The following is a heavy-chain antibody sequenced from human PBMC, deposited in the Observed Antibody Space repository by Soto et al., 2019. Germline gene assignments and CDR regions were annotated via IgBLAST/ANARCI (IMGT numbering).Heavy chain of an antibody. CDR2: INPYKGNT. V-gene: IGHV1-18*01. J-gene: IGHJ4*02. CDR1: GYTFTSYA. D-gene: IGHD5-18*01. CDR3: ARDTAMALPDA. Sequence: QVQLVQSGTEVKKPGASEKVSCKASGYTFTSYAISWVRQAPGQGLEWMGWINPYKGNTNYAQKLQGRVTMTKDTSTSTAYMELRSLRSHDTAVYYCARDTAMALPDAWGQGTLVTVSS.